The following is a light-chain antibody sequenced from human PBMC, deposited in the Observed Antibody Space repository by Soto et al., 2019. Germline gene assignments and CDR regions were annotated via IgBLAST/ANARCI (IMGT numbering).Light chain of an antibody. CDR1: QSLLHSNGYNY. CDR3: QQSSTTVYT. CDR2: LGS. Sequence: DIVMTQSPLSLPVTPGEPASISCRSSQSLLHSNGYNYLDWYLQKPGQSPQLLIYLGSNRASGVPDRFSGSRSGTDFTLSISGLQSEDFATYYCQQSSTTVYTFGQGTKLEIK. V-gene: IGKV2-28*01. J-gene: IGKJ2*01.